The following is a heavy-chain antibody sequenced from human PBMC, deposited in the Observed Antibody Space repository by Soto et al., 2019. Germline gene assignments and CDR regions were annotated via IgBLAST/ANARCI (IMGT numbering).Heavy chain of an antibody. V-gene: IGHV2-5*02. CDR1: GFSLTSNDVG. CDR2: IYWDDDK. D-gene: IGHD6-6*01. J-gene: IGHJ4*02. Sequence: SGPRGEPTQTLTLTCTFSGFSLTSNDVGVGWIRQPPGKALEWLALIYWDDDKRYSPSLKSRLTITKDTSKNQVVLRMTNMDPVDTATYYCAHSRYSGSSFEYWGQGTLVTVSS. CDR3: AHSRYSGSSFEY.